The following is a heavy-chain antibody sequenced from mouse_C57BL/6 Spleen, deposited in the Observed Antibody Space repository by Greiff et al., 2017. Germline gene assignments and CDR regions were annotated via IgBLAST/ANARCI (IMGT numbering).Heavy chain of an antibody. CDR1: GYTFTSYW. CDR3: ARATDSSGAY. D-gene: IGHD3-2*02. CDR2: IDPSDSYT. J-gene: IGHJ3*01. V-gene: IGHV1-59*01. Sequence: QVQLQQPGAELVRPGTSVKLSCKASGYTFTSYWMHWVKQRPGQGLEWIGVIDPSDSYTNYNQKFKGKATLTVDTSSSTAYMQLSSLTSEDSAVYYCARATDSSGAYWGQGTLVTVSA.